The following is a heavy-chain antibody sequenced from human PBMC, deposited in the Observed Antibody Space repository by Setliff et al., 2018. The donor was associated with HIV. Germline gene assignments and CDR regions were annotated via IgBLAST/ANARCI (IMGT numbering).Heavy chain of an antibody. D-gene: IGHD4-17*01. Sequence: PSETLSLTCTVSGASITSHYWSWIRQSPGRELEWIGSIYSTGSTNYNPSLQSRVSISMDASKNKFSLKVTSVTSADTAVYYCAKGASFYGDYTFDYWGQGNLVTVSS. V-gene: IGHV4-59*11. CDR1: GASITSHY. CDR2: IYSTGST. CDR3: AKGASFYGDYTFDY. J-gene: IGHJ4*02.